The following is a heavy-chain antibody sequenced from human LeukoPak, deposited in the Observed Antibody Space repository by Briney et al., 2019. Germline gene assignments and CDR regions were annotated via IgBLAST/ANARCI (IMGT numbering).Heavy chain of an antibody. V-gene: IGHV3-48*03. CDR1: GFTFSSYE. CDR3: ARGRCSGGNCYSSFEY. Sequence: QPGGSLRLSCAASGFTFSSYEMNWVRQAPGKGLQWVSYISSSGSTIYYADSVKGRFTISRDNAKNSLYLQMNSLRAEDTAVYYCARGRCSGGNCYSSFEYWGQGTLVTVSS. CDR2: ISSSGSTI. J-gene: IGHJ4*02. D-gene: IGHD2-15*01.